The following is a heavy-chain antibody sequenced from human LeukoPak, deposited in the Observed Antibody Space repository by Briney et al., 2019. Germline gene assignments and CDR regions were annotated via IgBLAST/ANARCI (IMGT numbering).Heavy chain of an antibody. CDR2: ISYDGSEK. CDR3: ARIAVTGTGGPFDY. D-gene: IGHD6-19*01. CDR1: GFTFSSYR. J-gene: IGHJ4*02. V-gene: IGHV3-30-3*01. Sequence: GGSLRLSCAASGFTFSSYRMHWVRQAPGKGLEWLAIISYDGSEKYYADSVKGRFTISRDNSKNTLYMEMNSLRPEDMAVYYCARIAVTGTGGPFDYWGQGTLVTVSS.